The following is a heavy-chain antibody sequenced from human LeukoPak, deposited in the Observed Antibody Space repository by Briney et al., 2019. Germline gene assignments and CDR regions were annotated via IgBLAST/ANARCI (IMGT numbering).Heavy chain of an antibody. D-gene: IGHD3-10*01. CDR2: INPNSGGT. J-gene: IGHJ3*02. Sequence: ASVKVSCKASGYTFTGYYMHWVRQAPGQGLEWMGWINPNSGGTNYAQKFQGRVTMTRDTSISTAYMELSRLRSDDTAVYYCARGDYGSGSYYNVMGDIWGQGTMVTVSS. CDR1: GYTFTGYY. CDR3: ARGDYGSGSYYNVMGDI. V-gene: IGHV1-2*02.